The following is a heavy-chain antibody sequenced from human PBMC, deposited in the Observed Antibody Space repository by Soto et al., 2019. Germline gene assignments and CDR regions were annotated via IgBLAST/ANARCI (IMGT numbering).Heavy chain of an antibody. V-gene: IGHV3-33*01. CDR2: IWYDGSNK. CDR1: GYTFSSYG. CDR3: ARELQAVTYLKYYYYGMDV. D-gene: IGHD4-4*01. J-gene: IGHJ6*02. Sequence: HPGGCLRLSCAASGYTFSSYGMHWVRQAPGKGLEWVAVIWYDGSNKYYADSVKGRFTISRDNSKNTLYLQMNSLRAEDTAVYYCARELQAVTYLKYYYYGMDVWGQGTTVTVSS.